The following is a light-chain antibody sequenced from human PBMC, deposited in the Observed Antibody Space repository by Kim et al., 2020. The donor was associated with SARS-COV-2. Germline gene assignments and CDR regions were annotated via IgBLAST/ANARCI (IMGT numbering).Light chain of an antibody. CDR3: LQHDSYPLT. V-gene: IGKV1-17*03. CDR2: AAS. Sequence: MSASVGDRVTITCRASQGISSYLAWFQQKPGQVPKRLIYAASTLQSGVPSRFSGSGSGTEFTLTISSLQPEDFATYYCLQHDSYPLTFGGGTKVEI. J-gene: IGKJ4*01. CDR1: QGISSY.